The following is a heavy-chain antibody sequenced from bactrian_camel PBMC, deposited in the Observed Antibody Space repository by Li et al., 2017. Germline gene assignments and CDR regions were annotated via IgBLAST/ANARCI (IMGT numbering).Heavy chain of an antibody. J-gene: IGHJ4*01. CDR2: IDSERRT. D-gene: IGHD2*01. V-gene: IGHV3S63*01. CDR3: AASFVVPSYCSRSYSNSQVFPF. CDR1: VYSTRAYYT. Sequence: HVQLVESGGGSAQSGGALNVSCVVSVYSTRAYYTVGWFRQAPGKEREGVASIDSERRTLYVDSVKGRVTISHDSAKNTVYLQMNSLKPEDTAMYYCAASFVVPSYCSRSYSNSQVFPFWGQGTQVTVS.